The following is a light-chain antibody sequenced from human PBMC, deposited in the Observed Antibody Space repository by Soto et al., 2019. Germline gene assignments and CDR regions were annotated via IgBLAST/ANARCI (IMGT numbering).Light chain of an antibody. CDR2: GAS. J-gene: IGKJ1*01. V-gene: IGKV3-20*01. CDR1: QYFSSGY. Sequence: EIVLTQFPGTLYLSPGERAPLSCRVSQYFSSGYLAWYQQKPGQAPRLLIYGASSRATGIPDRFSGSGSGTDFSLTIRRLEPEAFAVYYCQQYCGSPQTFGQGTKVEIK. CDR3: QQYCGSPQT.